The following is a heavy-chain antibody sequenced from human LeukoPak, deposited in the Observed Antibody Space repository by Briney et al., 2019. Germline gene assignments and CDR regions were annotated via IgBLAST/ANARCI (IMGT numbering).Heavy chain of an antibody. D-gene: IGHD2-2*01. J-gene: IGHJ6*04. CDR2: ISYGGSNK. CDR3: AKDGPSTSNYGMDV. V-gene: IGHV3-30*18. Sequence: GRSLRLSCAASGFTFSSYGMHWVRQAPGKGLEWVAVISYGGSNKYYADSVKGRFTISRDNSKNTLYLQMNSLRAEDTAVYYCAKDGPSTSNYGMDVWGKGTTVTVSS. CDR1: GFTFSSYG.